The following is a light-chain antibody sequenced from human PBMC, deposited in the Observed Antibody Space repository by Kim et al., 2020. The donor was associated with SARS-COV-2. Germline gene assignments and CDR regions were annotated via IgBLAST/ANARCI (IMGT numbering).Light chain of an antibody. J-gene: IGLJ1*01. CDR1: NVGSQS. V-gene: IGLV3-21*04. CDR3: QVWDHGSDYV. CDR2: YND. Sequence: VAPQPTARVDCGGNNVGSQSVHWYPQRPGQAPLLVIYYNDDRPSGILERFSGTNSGNTATLTITSVEAGDEADYYCQVWDHGSDYVFGTGTKVTVL.